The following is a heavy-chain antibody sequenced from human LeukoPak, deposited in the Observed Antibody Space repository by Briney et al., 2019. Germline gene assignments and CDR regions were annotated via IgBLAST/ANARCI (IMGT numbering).Heavy chain of an antibody. CDR3: VRQGGWGGAASLIDF. V-gene: IGHV4-39*01. J-gene: IGHJ4*02. Sequence: SETLSLTCTVSGVSISTSTHYWAWIRQPPGKGLEWIGSMFYRGSTYHNASLKSRVTLSVDTSSNQFSLKLSSVTASDTAIFYCVRQGGWGGAASLIDFWGQGTLVTVSS. D-gene: IGHD2-15*01. CDR2: MFYRGST. CDR1: GVSISTSTHY.